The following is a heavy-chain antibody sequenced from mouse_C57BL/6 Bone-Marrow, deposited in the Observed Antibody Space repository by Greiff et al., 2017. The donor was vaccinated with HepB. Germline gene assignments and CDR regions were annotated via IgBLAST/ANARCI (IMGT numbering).Heavy chain of an antibody. CDR1: GYSFTSYY. D-gene: IGHD2-10*01. Sequence: VQLQESGPELVKPGASVKISCKASGYSFTSYYIHWVKQRPGQGLEWIGWIYPGSGNTKYNEKFKGKATLKADTSSSTAYMQLSSLTSEDSAVYYCARSSYGNWFAYWGQGTLVTVSA. CDR3: ARSSYGNWFAY. J-gene: IGHJ3*01. CDR2: IYPGSGNT. V-gene: IGHV1-66*01.